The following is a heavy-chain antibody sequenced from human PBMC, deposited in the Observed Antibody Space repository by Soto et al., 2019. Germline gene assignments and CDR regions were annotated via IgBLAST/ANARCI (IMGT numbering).Heavy chain of an antibody. J-gene: IGHJ3*02. V-gene: IGHV3-23*01. CDR1: GFTFSSYA. D-gene: IGHD2-15*01. CDR2: ISGSGGST. Sequence: HPGGSLRLSCAASGFTFSSYAMGWVRQAPGKGLEWVSAISGSGGSTYYADSVKGRFTISRDNSKNTLYLQMNSLRAEDTAVYYCARQDSHIVVVVAARGDAFDILVQGTMVTVSS. CDR3: ARQDSHIVVVVAARGDAFDI.